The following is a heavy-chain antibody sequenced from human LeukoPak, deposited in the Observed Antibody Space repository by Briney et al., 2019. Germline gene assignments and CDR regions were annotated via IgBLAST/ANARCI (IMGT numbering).Heavy chain of an antibody. CDR2: IYYSGST. CDR3: AILQGWFDP. J-gene: IGHJ5*02. Sequence: SETLSLTCTVYGGSISSSSYYWGWIRQPPGKGLEWIGSIYYSGSTYYNPSLKSRVTISVDTSKNQFSLKLSSVTAADTAVYYCAILQGWFDPWGQGTLVTVSS. V-gene: IGHV4-39*01. CDR1: GGSISSSSYY.